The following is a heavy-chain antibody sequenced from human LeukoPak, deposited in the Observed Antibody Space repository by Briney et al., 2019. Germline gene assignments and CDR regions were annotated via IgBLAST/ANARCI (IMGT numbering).Heavy chain of an antibody. Sequence: QPGGSLRLSCAASEFTFSNYAMSWVRQAPGKGLEWVSGINWNGGNTGYADSVKGRFTISRDNAKNSLYLQMNSLRAEDTALYYCARAYSGYENYYYYYYMDVWGKGTTVTVSS. CDR2: INWNGGNT. V-gene: IGHV3-20*04. CDR1: EFTFSNYA. D-gene: IGHD5-12*01. J-gene: IGHJ6*03. CDR3: ARAYSGYENYYYYYYMDV.